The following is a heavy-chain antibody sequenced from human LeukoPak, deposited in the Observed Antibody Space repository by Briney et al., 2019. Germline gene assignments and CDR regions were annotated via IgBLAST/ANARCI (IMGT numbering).Heavy chain of an antibody. CDR1: GFTFSSYG. D-gene: IGHD2-2*01. J-gene: IGHJ4*02. CDR2: ISYDGSNK. CDR3: AKLSLPYSPYLCSSTSCTFDY. V-gene: IGHV3-30*18. Sequence: GGSLRLSCAASGFTFSSYGMHWVRQAPGKGLEWVAVISYDGSNKYYADSVKGRFTISRDNSKNTLYLQMNSLRAEDTAVYYCAKLSLPYSPYLCSSTSCTFDYWGQGTLVTVSS.